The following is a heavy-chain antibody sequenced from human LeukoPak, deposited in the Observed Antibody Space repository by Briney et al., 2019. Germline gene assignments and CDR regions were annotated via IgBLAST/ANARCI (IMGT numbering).Heavy chain of an antibody. J-gene: IGHJ4*02. CDR3: ARARRGYSYGFVDY. V-gene: IGHV3-21*01. CDR2: ISSDPNYK. Sequence: PGGSLRLSCAASGFAFSTYNMNWVRQAPGKGLEWVSSISSDPNYKYYADSLKGRFTISRDNAKNSMYLEMNSLRAEDTAVYYCARARRGYSYGFVDYWGQGTLVTVSS. CDR1: GFAFSTYN. D-gene: IGHD5-18*01.